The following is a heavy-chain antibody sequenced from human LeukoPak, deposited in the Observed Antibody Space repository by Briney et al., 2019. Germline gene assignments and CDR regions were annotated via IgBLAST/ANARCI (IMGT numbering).Heavy chain of an antibody. CDR3: ARSFNGYTYGSFGY. Sequence: SETLSLTCTVSGGSISGSSYYWGWIRQPPGKGLEWIGSIYYSGSTYYNPSLKSRVTISVDTSKNQFSLKLSSVTAADTAVYYCARSFNGYTYGSFGYWVRGTLVTVSS. CDR1: GGSISGSSYY. CDR2: IYYSGST. V-gene: IGHV4-39*01. J-gene: IGHJ4*02. D-gene: IGHD5-18*01.